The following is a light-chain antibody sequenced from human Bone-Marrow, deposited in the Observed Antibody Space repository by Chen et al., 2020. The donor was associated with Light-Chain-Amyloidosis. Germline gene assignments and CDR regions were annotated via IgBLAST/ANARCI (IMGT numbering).Light chain of an antibody. Sequence: EIVLTQSPGTLSLSPGERATLSCRASQFVRSSYLAWYQQKPGRAPRLLIYGASIRATGIPDRFSGSGSGTDFTLNISRLEPEDFAVYYCQQNYSTSSRTFGQGTKVEIK. CDR3: QQNYSTSSRT. V-gene: IGKV3-20*01. J-gene: IGKJ1*01. CDR2: GAS. CDR1: QFVRSSY.